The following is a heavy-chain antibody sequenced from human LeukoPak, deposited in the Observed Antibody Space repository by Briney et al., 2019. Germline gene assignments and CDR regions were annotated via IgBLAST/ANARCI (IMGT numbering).Heavy chain of an antibody. CDR1: GFTFGPYW. Sequence: GGSLRLSCAASGFTFGPYWMTWVRQAPGKGLEWVSVIYRRDSTYYADSVKGRFIISRDNSKNTVYLQMNNLRAEDTAMYYCAREGTDGELFEGGQGTLVTVSS. J-gene: IGHJ4*02. CDR3: AREGTDGELFE. CDR2: IYRRDST. D-gene: IGHD3-10*01. V-gene: IGHV3-66*01.